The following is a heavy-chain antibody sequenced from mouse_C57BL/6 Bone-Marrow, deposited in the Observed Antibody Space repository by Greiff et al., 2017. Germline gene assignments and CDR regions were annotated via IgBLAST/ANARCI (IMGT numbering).Heavy chain of an antibody. CDR1: GFTFSSYA. Sequence: EVKLVESGGGLVKPGGSLKLSCAASGFTFSSYAMSWVRQTPEKRLEWVATISDGGSYTYYPDNVKGRFTISRDNAKNNLYLQMSHLKSEDTAMYYCASITTRDFDYWGQGTTLTVSS. CDR3: ASITTRDFDY. CDR2: ISDGGSYT. V-gene: IGHV5-4*03. D-gene: IGHD1-1*01. J-gene: IGHJ2*01.